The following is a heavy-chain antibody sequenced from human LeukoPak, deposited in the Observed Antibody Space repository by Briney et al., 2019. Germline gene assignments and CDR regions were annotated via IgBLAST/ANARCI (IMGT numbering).Heavy chain of an antibody. CDR2: IYYSGST. CDR3: ARSFVDSSGYYDDY. CDR1: GGSISSYY. D-gene: IGHD3-22*01. V-gene: IGHV4-59*01. Sequence: SETLSLTCTVSGGSISSYYWSWFRQPPGKGLEWIGYIYYSGSTNYNPSLKRRVTISVDTSKNQFSLKLSSVTAADTAVYYCARSFVDSSGYYDDYWGQGTLVTVSS. J-gene: IGHJ4*02.